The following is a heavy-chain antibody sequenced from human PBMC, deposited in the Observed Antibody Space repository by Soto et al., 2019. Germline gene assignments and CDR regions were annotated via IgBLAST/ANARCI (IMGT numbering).Heavy chain of an antibody. CDR2: IIPIFGTG. V-gene: IGHV1-69*01. CDR3: AINTGTDVAYYFDY. J-gene: IGHJ4*02. D-gene: IGHD2-8*02. CDR1: GGTFSSYV. Sequence: QVQLVQSGAEVKKSGSSVKVSCKASGGTFSSYVISWVRQAPGQGLEWMGGIIPIFGTGNYAQKFQGRVTITADESTSTAYMELNSLRSEDTALYYCAINTGTDVAYYFDYWGQGTLVTVSS.